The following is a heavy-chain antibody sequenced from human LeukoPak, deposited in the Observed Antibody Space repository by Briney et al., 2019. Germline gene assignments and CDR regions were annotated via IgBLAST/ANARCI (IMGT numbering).Heavy chain of an antibody. CDR2: IYYSGIT. CDR1: GGSISRSDYY. J-gene: IGHJ4*02. V-gene: IGHV4-30-4*01. CDR3: VVSVAATQGY. D-gene: IGHD2-15*01. Sequence: SETLSLTCSVSGGSISRSDYYWSWIRQPPGKGLEWIGYIYYSGITYYNPSLKSRVTISVDTSKNQFSLKLSSVTAADTAVYYCVVSVAATQGYWGQGTLVTVSS.